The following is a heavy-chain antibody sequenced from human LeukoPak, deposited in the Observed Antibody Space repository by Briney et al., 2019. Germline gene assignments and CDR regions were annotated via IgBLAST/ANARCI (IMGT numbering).Heavy chain of an antibody. V-gene: IGHV4-39*01. CDR2: IFYSGST. D-gene: IGHD5-24*01. CDR1: GGSISSSSYY. Sequence: SESLSLTCTVSGGSISSSSYYWGWIRQSPGKGLEWIGSIFYSGSTYYNPSLKSRVTMSVDTSKNQFSLKLSSVTAADTAVYYCARHDKGDGFNYWIGYWGQGTLVTVSS. CDR3: ARHDKGDGFNYWIGY. J-gene: IGHJ4*02.